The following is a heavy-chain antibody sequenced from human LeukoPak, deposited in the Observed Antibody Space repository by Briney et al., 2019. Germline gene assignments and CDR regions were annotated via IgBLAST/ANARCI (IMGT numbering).Heavy chain of an antibody. J-gene: IGHJ6*02. CDR2: IIPIFGSP. Sequence: ASVKVSCKASGGTISSYAISWLRQAPGQGLEWMRGIIPIFGSPSYPQKFQDRLTITADESTSTACMELSSLRFEDTAVYYCASRYCSTDSCRSSTYYYYGMDVWGQGTLVTVSS. D-gene: IGHD2-2*01. CDR3: ASRYCSTDSCRSSTYYYYGMDV. CDR1: GGTISSYA. V-gene: IGHV1-69*13.